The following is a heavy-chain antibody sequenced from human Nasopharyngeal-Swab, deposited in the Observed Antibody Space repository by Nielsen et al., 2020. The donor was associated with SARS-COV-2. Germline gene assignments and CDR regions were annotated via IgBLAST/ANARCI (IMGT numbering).Heavy chain of an antibody. CDR2: LTHDGST. D-gene: IGHD2-21*01. J-gene: IGHJ6*02. CDR3: ARGGLSYYYYPLDV. CDR1: GGSVSWIS. Sequence: SQTLSLTCGVYGGSVSWISWSWIRQPPGRGLEWIGDLTHDGSTTYNASFRGRSAITSDRSSNQVSLRVNSMTAADSALYFCARGGLSYYYYPLDVWGQGTTVTVSS. V-gene: IGHV4-34*01.